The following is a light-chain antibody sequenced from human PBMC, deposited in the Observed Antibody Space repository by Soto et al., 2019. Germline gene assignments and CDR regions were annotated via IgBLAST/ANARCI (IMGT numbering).Light chain of an antibody. J-gene: IGLJ1*01. Sequence: QCVLTQPASVSGSPGQSITISCTGTSSDVGGYNYVSWYQHHPGKAPKLIIYDVSNRPSGVSNRFSGSKSGNTASLTISGLQPEDEADYYCSSYTTSNTRQIVFGTGTXATVL. CDR2: DVS. CDR1: SSDVGGYNY. CDR3: SSYTTSNTRQIV. V-gene: IGLV2-14*03.